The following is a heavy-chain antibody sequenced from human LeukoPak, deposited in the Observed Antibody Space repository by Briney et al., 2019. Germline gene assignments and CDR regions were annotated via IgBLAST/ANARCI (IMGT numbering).Heavy chain of an antibody. CDR2: ISAYNGNT. D-gene: IGHD3-9*01. Sequence: GASVKVSCKASGYTFTSYAMHWVRQAPGQGLEWMGWISAYNGNTNYAQKLQGRVTMTTDTSTSTAYLELRSLRSDDTAVYYCARVQLRYFDVNWFDPWGQGTLVTGSS. J-gene: IGHJ5*02. CDR1: GYTFTSYA. CDR3: ARVQLRYFDVNWFDP. V-gene: IGHV1-18*04.